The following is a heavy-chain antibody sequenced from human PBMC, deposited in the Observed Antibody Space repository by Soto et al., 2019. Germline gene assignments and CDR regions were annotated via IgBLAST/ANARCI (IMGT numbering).Heavy chain of an antibody. CDR1: GFTFSSYA. J-gene: IGHJ4*02. CDR3: VKDLRIVGATYFDY. D-gene: IGHD1-26*01. Sequence: WGSLRLSCSASGFTFSSYAMHWVRQAPGKGLEYVSAISSNGGSTYYADSVKGRFTISRDNSKNTLYLQMSSLRAEDTAVYYCVKDLRIVGATYFDYWGQGTLVTVSS. V-gene: IGHV3-64D*06. CDR2: ISSNGGST.